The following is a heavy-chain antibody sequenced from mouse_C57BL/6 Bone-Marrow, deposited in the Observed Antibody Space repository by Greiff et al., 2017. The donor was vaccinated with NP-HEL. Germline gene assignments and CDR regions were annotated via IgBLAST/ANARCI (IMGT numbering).Heavy chain of an antibody. Sequence: VQLQQSGAELVRPGTSVKVSCKASGYAFTNYLIEWVKQRPGQGLEWIGVINPGSGGTNYNEKFKGKATLTADKSSSTAYMQLSSLTSEDSAVYFCARSQLPFFEYWGQGTTLTVSS. CDR3: ARSQLPFFEY. CDR2: INPGSGGT. CDR1: GYAFTNYL. V-gene: IGHV1-54*01. J-gene: IGHJ2*01. D-gene: IGHD2-12*01.